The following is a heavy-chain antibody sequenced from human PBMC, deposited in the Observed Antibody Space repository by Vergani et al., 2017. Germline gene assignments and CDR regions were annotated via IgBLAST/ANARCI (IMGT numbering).Heavy chain of an antibody. V-gene: IGHV3-30*02. J-gene: IGHJ6*02. Sequence: VQLVESGGGLVQPGGSLRLSCAASGFTFSSYSMNWVRQAPGKGLEWVAFIRYDGSNKYYADSVKGRFTISRDNSKNTLYLQMNSLRAEDTAVYYCAREGRNDFWSGLYYYYGMDVWGQGTTVTVSS. CDR2: IRYDGSNK. D-gene: IGHD3-3*01. CDR1: GFTFSSYS. CDR3: AREGRNDFWSGLYYYYGMDV.